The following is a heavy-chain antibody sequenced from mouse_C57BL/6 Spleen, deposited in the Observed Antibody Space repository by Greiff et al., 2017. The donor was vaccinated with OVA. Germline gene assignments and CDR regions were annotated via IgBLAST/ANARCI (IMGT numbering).Heavy chain of an antibody. CDR2: ISDGGSYT. CDR3: ARVGYYYAMDY. Sequence: EVNVVESGGGLVKPGGSLKLSCAASGFTFSSYAMSWVRQTPEKRLEWVATISDGGSYTYYPDNVKGRFTISRDNAKNNLYLQMSHLKSEDTAMYYCARVGYYYAMDYWGQGTSVTVSS. V-gene: IGHV5-4*03. CDR1: GFTFSSYA. J-gene: IGHJ4*01. D-gene: IGHD2-14*01.